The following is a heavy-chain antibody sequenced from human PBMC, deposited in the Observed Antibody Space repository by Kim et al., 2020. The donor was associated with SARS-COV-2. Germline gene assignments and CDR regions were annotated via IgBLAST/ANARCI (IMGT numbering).Heavy chain of an antibody. CDR3: AKDRSSGWYYHYYYGMDV. CDR2: ISYDGSNK. Sequence: GGSLRLSCAASGFTFSSYGMHWVRQAPGKGLEWVAVISYDGSNKYYADSVKGRFTISRDNSKNTLYLQMNSLRAEDTAVYYCAKDRSSGWYYHYYYGMDVWGQGTTVTVSS. J-gene: IGHJ6*02. D-gene: IGHD6-19*01. V-gene: IGHV3-30*18. CDR1: GFTFSSYG.